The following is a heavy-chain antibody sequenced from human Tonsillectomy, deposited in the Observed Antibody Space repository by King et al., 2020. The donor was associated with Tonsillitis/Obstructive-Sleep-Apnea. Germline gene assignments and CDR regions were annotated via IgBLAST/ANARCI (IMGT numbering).Heavy chain of an antibody. CDR2: ISGSGGST. CDR3: AKGDMVYALNYYYYGMDV. J-gene: IGHJ6*02. D-gene: IGHD2-8*01. CDR1: GFTFSSYA. Sequence: VQLVESGGGLVQPGGSLRLSCAASGFTFSSYAMSWVRQAPGKGLEWVSAISGSGGSTYYADSVKGRFTISRDNSKNTLYLQMNSLRAEDTAVYYCAKGDMVYALNYYYYGMDVWGQGTTVTVSS. V-gene: IGHV3-23*04.